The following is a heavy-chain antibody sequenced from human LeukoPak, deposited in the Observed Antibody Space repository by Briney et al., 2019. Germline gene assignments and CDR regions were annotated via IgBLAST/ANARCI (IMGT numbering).Heavy chain of an antibody. Sequence: GGSLRLSCAVSGFTFSSYAMSWVRQAPGKGLEWVSAISGSDESTYYVDSVKGRFTISRDNSKNTMYLQMNSMRAEDKAVYYCDSGSYRYGTYYFDYWGQGTMVTVSS. CDR1: GFTFSSYA. CDR3: DSGSYRYGTYYFDY. J-gene: IGHJ4*02. CDR2: ISGSDEST. V-gene: IGHV3-23*01. D-gene: IGHD5-18*01.